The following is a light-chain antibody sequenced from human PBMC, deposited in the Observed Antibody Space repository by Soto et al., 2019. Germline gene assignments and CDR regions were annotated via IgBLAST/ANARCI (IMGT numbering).Light chain of an antibody. V-gene: IGKV1-5*03. Sequence: DIQMTQSPSTLSGSVGDSVTITCRASQTISSWLASYQQKPGKAPKLLIYKASTLKSGVPSRFTGSGSGTEFTLTISSLEPDDFATYYCQHYNSYSEAFGQGTKVELK. CDR1: QTISSW. CDR3: QHYNSYSEA. CDR2: KAS. J-gene: IGKJ1*01.